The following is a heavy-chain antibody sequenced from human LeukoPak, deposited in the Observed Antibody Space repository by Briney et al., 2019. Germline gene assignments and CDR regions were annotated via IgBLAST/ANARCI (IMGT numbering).Heavy chain of an antibody. CDR1: GFTFSDYG. J-gene: IGHJ4*02. CDR2: ISYDGGNK. V-gene: IGHV3-30*18. D-gene: IGHD3-10*01. CDR3: AKVFEVRGARRPKDY. Sequence: GALRLSCAASGFTFSDYGMHWVRQAPGKGLEWVALISYDGGNKFYADSVRDRFTISRDDSKNTLFLQMNSLRIEDTAVYYCAKVFEVRGARRPKDYWGQGTLVIVSS.